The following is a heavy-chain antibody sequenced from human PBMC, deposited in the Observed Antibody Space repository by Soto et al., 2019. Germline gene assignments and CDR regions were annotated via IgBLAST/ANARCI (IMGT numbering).Heavy chain of an antibody. CDR2: IWYDGSNK. V-gene: IGHV3-33*01. Sequence: PGGSLRLSCAASGFTFSSYGMHWVRQAPGKGLEWVAVIWYDGSNKYYADSVKGRFTISRDNSKNTLYLQMNSLRAEDTAVYYCARESMITFGGVIVSYYYYGMDVWGQGTTVTVSS. CDR1: GFTFSSYG. D-gene: IGHD3-16*02. CDR3: ARESMITFGGVIVSYYYYGMDV. J-gene: IGHJ6*02.